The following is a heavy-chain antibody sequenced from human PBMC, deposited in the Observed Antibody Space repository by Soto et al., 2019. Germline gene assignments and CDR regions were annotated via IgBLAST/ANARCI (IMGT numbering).Heavy chain of an antibody. V-gene: IGHV2-5*02. Sequence: QITLKESGPPLVRPAPTLTLTCAFSGFSLTTTRMGVAWIRQPPGKALEWLALIYWDDDKRYSPSLKNRLTVSKATSTNRVVLTITNISPDDTGPYFSAHAGDFDPLSFDRWGPGTLVTVSS. J-gene: IGHJ4*02. CDR1: GFSLTTTRMG. CDR2: IYWDDDK. CDR3: AHAGDFDPLSFDR.